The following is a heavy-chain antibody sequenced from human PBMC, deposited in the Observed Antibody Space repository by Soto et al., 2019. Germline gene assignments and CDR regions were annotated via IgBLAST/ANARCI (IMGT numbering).Heavy chain of an antibody. D-gene: IGHD2-15*01. V-gene: IGHV5-51*01. J-gene: IGHJ3*02. CDR3: ARRRYCSGGSCYSLSLDI. CDR1: GYSFTSYW. CDR2: IYPGDSDT. Sequence: PGESLKISCKGSGYSFTSYWIGWVRQMPGKGLEWMGIIYPGDSDTRYSPSFQGQVTISADKSISTAYLQWSSLKASDTAMYYCARRRYCSGGSCYSLSLDIWGQGTMVTVSS.